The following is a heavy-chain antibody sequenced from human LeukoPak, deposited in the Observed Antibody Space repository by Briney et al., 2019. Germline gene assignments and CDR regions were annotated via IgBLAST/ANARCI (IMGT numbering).Heavy chain of an antibody. J-gene: IGHJ5*02. D-gene: IGHD6-13*01. CDR1: GYTFTGYY. V-gene: IGHV1-2*02. Sequence: ASVKVSCKASGYTFTGYYMHWVRQAPGQGLEWMGWINPNSGGTNYAQKFQGRVTMTRDTSISTAYMELSRPRSDDTAVYYCARDNDSWYWFDPWGQGTLVTVSS. CDR2: INPNSGGT. CDR3: ARDNDSWYWFDP.